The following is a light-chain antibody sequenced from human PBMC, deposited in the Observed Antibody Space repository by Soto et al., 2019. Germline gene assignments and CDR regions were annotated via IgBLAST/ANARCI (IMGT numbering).Light chain of an antibody. CDR3: SSYAGGNNLV. V-gene: IGLV2-8*01. Sequence: QYALTQPPSASGSPGQSVTIPCTGTSSDVGGYNYVSWYQQHPGKAPKLMIYEVSKRPSGVPDRFSGSKSGNTASLTVSGLQAEDEADYYCSSYAGGNNLVFGGGTKLTVL. J-gene: IGLJ2*01. CDR2: EVS. CDR1: SSDVGGYNY.